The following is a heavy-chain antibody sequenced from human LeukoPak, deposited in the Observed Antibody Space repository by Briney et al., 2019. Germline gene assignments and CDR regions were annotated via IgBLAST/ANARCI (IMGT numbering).Heavy chain of an antibody. CDR3: ARGGVNEYYFDY. D-gene: IGHD1-1*01. CDR2: ISSSSSYI. Sequence: TGGSLRLSCAASGFTFSTYTMNWVSQAPGKGLEWVSSISSSSSYIFYADSVKGRFTISRDNAKNSLYLQMNSLRAEDTALYYCARGGVNEYYFDYWGQGTLVTVSS. J-gene: IGHJ4*02. CDR1: GFTFSTYT. V-gene: IGHV3-21*01.